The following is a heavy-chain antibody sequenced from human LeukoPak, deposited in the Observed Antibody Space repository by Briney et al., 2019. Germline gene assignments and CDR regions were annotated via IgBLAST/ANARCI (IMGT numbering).Heavy chain of an antibody. CDR2: IYYSGST. CDR1: GGSISSHY. D-gene: IGHD3-22*01. V-gene: IGHV4-59*11. Sequence: SETLSLTCTVSGGSISSHYWSWIRQPPGKGLEGIGYIYYSGSTNYNPSLKSRVTISVDTSKNQFSLKLSSVTAADTAVYYCARGLGYFDSSGYSQTLFDYWGQGTLVTVSS. CDR3: ARGLGYFDSSGYSQTLFDY. J-gene: IGHJ4*02.